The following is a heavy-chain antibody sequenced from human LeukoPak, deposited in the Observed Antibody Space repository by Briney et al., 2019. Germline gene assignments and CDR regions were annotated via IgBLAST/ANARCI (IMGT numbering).Heavy chain of an antibody. CDR3: ARDPYDSSGYFS. CDR1: GYTFTGYY. Sequence: ASVKVSCKASGYTFTGYYMHWVRQAPGQGLEWMGWISAYNGNTNYAQKLQGRVTMTTDTSTSTACMELRSLRSDDTAVYYCARDPYDSSGYFSWGQGTLVTVSS. J-gene: IGHJ4*02. D-gene: IGHD3-22*01. V-gene: IGHV1-18*04. CDR2: ISAYNGNT.